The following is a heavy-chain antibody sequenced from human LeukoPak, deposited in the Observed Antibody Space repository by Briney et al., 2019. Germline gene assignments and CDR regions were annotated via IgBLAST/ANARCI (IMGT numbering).Heavy chain of an antibody. CDR1: GFTFNTFG. J-gene: IGHJ5*02. CDR2: ITGSATTT. D-gene: IGHD5-18*01. Sequence: GGSLRLSCATSGFTFNTFGMHWVRQAPGKGLEWLSYITGSATTTYYADSVKGRFTISRDNGKNSLYLQMNSLRAEDTSVYYCARDVGYRSWFDPWGQGTLVIVSS. CDR3: ARDVGYRSWFDP. V-gene: IGHV3-48*01.